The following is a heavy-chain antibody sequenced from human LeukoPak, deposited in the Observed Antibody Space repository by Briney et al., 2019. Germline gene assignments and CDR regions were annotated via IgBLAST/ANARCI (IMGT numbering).Heavy chain of an antibody. CDR3: ARHDYGATRDY. D-gene: IGHD4-17*01. J-gene: IGHJ4*02. Sequence: SETLSLTCTVSGGSISSYYWSWIRQPPGKGLEWIGYIHYSGSTNCNPSLKSRVIISVDTSKNQFSLKLNSVTAADTAIYYCARHDYGATRDYWGQGTPVTVSS. CDR1: GGSISSYY. CDR2: IHYSGST. V-gene: IGHV4-59*01.